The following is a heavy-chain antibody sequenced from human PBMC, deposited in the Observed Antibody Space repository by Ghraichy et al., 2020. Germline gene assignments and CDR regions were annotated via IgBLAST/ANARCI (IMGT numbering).Heavy chain of an antibody. D-gene: IGHD5-24*01. J-gene: IGHJ6*02. V-gene: IGHV1-18*01. CDR2: ISAYNGNT. Sequence: ASVKVSCKASGYTFTSYGISWVRQAPGQGLEWMGWISAYNGNTNYAQKLQGRVTMTTDTSTSTAYMELRSLRSDDTAVYYCAREAVEMATKHYYYYGMDVWGQGTTVTVSS. CDR1: GYTFTSYG. CDR3: AREAVEMATKHYYYYGMDV.